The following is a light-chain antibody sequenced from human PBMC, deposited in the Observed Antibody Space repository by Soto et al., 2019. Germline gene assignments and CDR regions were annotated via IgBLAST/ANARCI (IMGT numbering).Light chain of an antibody. CDR3: QQYDNLPT. V-gene: IGKV1-33*01. Sequence: DLQITQSPSSLSASVGDRVTITCQASQDISNYLNWYQQKPGKAPKLLIYDASNLETGVPSRFSGSGSGTDFTFTISSLQPEDIATYYCQQYDNLPTFGQGTRREIK. CDR2: DAS. J-gene: IGKJ5*01. CDR1: QDISNY.